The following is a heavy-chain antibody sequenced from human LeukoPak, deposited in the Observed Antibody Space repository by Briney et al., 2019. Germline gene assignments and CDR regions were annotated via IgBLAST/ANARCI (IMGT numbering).Heavy chain of an antibody. Sequence: PGGSLRLSCAASGFTFSSYAMSWVRQAPGKGLEWVSAISGSGGSTYYADSVKGRFTISRDNSKNTLYLQMNSLRAEDTAVYYCAKLAGYSSSWYPNWFDPWGQGTLVTVSS. D-gene: IGHD6-13*01. V-gene: IGHV3-23*01. J-gene: IGHJ5*02. CDR3: AKLAGYSSSWYPNWFDP. CDR1: GFTFSSYA. CDR2: ISGSGGST.